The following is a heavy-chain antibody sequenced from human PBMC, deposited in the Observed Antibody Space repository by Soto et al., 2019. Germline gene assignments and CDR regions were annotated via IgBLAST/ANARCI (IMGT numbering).Heavy chain of an antibody. CDR2: ISYDEIDK. J-gene: IGHJ3*02. Sequence: GGSLRLSCAASGFTFSNYTMHWVRQAPGKGLEWVALISYDEIDKYFADAVKGRFTISRDNSKNTLYLQMDSLRAEDTAVYYCARGSGYHSGDGRRKEDDAFDIWGQGTMVTVSS. D-gene: IGHD3-3*01. V-gene: IGHV3-30*04. CDR3: ARGSGYHSGDGRRKEDDAFDI. CDR1: GFTFSNYT.